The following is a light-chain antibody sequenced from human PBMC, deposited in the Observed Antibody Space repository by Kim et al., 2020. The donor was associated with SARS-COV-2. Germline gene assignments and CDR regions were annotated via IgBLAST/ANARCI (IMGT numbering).Light chain of an antibody. V-gene: IGKV1-9*01. CDR3: QHISSYPVT. J-gene: IGKJ4*01. CDR2: AAS. Sequence: IQLTQSPSSLSASVGDRVTITCRASQGISSYLAWYQQKPVKAPKLLIYAASTLQSGVPSRFSGSGSGTDFTLTISSLQPEDFATYFCQHISSYPVTFGGGTKVYIK. CDR1: QGISSY.